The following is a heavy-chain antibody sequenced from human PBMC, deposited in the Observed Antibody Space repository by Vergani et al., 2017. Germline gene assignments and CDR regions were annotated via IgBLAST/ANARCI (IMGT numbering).Heavy chain of an antibody. D-gene: IGHD3-10*01. V-gene: IGHV1-18*01. CDR1: GIPFTSQT. CDR3: ARNLRINMVRGAPPLGD. Sequence: QVQLVQSGDEVKKPGASVKVSCQSSGIPFTSQTFSWVRQAPGQGLEWLGWISAFNGNTVSAQRLQGRVTLTRDTSTSKTYVEVRGLRSDDTAVYYCARNLRINMVRGAPPLGDWGQGTLVTVSS. J-gene: IGHJ4*02. CDR2: ISAFNGNT.